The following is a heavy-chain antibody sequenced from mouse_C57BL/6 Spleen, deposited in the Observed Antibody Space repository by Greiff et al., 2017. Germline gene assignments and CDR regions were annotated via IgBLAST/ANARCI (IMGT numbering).Heavy chain of an antibody. CDR1: GYTFTDYY. V-gene: IGHV1-76*01. CDR2: IYPGSGNT. Sequence: QVQLQQSGAELVRPGASVKLSCKASGYTFTDYYINWVKQRPGQGLEWIARIYPGSGNTYYNEKFKGKATLTAEKSSSTAYMQLSSLTSEDSAVYFCARDDYDAYAMDYWGQGTSVTVSS. CDR3: ARDDYDAYAMDY. D-gene: IGHD2-4*01. J-gene: IGHJ4*01.